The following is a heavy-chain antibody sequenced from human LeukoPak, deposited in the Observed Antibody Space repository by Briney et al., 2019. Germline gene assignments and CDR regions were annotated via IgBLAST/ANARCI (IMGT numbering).Heavy chain of an antibody. Sequence: GGSLRLSCAASGFTFSSYPMHWVRQAPGKGLEWVAVISYDGSEKHYADPVKGRFTISRDNSKNTLHLQMNSLRAEDTAVYYCAREGSSGYYPSWGQGILVTVSS. CDR2: ISYDGSEK. J-gene: IGHJ4*02. CDR1: GFTFSSYP. V-gene: IGHV3-30-3*01. D-gene: IGHD3-22*01. CDR3: AREGSSGYYPS.